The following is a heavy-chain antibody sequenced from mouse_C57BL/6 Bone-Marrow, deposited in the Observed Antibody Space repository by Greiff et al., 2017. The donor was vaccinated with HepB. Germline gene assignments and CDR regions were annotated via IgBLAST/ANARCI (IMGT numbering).Heavy chain of an antibody. CDR2: INPSNGGT. D-gene: IGHD2-5*01. V-gene: IGHV1-53*01. J-gene: IGHJ1*03. CDR1: GYTFTSYW. Sequence: VQLQQSGTELVKPGASVKLSCKASGYTFTSYWMHWVKQRPGQGLEWIGNINPSNGGTNYNEKFKSKATLTVDKSSSTAYMQLSSLTSEDSAVYYCARSRGYSNYFYWYFDVWGTGTTVTVSS. CDR3: ARSRGYSNYFYWYFDV.